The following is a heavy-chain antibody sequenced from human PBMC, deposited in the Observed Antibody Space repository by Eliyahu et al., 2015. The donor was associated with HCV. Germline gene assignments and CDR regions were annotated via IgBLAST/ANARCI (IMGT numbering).Heavy chain of an antibody. J-gene: IGHJ4*02. Sequence: QVQLVQSGAEVKKPGSSVKVSCKASGGTFSSYAISWVRQAPGQGLEWMGRIIPILGIANYAQKFQGRVTITADKSTSTAYMELSSLRSEDTAVYYCARSVGDYGAPPDYWGQGTLVTVSS. CDR3: ARSVGDYGAPPDY. CDR2: IIPILGIA. CDR1: GGTFSSYA. D-gene: IGHD3-16*01. V-gene: IGHV1-69*04.